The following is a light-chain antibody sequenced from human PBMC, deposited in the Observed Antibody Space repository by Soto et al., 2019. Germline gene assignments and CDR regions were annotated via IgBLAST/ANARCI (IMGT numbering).Light chain of an antibody. Sequence: QSALTQPASVSGSPGQSITISCTGTSSDVGNYNLVSWYQQHPGKAPKLMIYEVNKRPSGFSNRFSGSKSANTASLTISGLQAEDEADYYCCSYAGGSTLVFGGGTKLTVL. CDR1: SSDVGNYNL. J-gene: IGLJ3*02. CDR2: EVN. CDR3: CSYAGGSTLV. V-gene: IGLV2-23*02.